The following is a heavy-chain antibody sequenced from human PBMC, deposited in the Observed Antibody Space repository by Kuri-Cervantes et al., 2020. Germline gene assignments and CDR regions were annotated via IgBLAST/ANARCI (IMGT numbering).Heavy chain of an antibody. D-gene: IGHD3-10*01. J-gene: IGHJ6*04. CDR2: INHSGRT. V-gene: IGHV4-34*01. CDR1: GGSFSGYY. CDR3: ARGDYYGSLDV. Sequence: SQTLSLTCAVYGGSFSGYYWSWIRQPPGKGLEWIGEINHSGRTNYIPSLKSRVTISLDTSKNQFSLKMNSVTVADTAVYYCARGDYYGSLDVWGKGTTVTVSS.